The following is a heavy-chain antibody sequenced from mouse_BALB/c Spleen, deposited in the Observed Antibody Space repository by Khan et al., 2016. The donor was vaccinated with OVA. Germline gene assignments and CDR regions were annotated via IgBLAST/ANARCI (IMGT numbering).Heavy chain of an antibody. D-gene: IGHD2-2*01. J-gene: IGHJ3*01. V-gene: IGHV1-61*01. CDR1: GYTFTSYW. CDR3: TRREKYGYDPSWFAY. Sequence: QVQLQQPGAELVRPGASVKLSRKASGYTFTSYWMNWVRQRPGQGLEWVGKINPSDSESHYNQMFKDKATLTVDKSSGTAYMQLSSLTSEDSAVYYCTRREKYGYDPSWFAYWGQGTLVTVSA. CDR2: INPSDSES.